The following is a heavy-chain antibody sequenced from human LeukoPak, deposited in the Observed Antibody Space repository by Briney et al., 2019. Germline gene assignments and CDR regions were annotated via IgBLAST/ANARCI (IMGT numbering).Heavy chain of an antibody. D-gene: IGHD3-22*01. CDR2: INHSGST. V-gene: IGHV4-34*01. CDR1: GGSFSGYY. J-gene: IGHJ4*02. Sequence: SETLSLTCAVYGGSFSGYYWSWIRQPPGKGLEWIGEINHSGSTNYNPSLKSRVTISVDTSKNQFSLKLSSVTAADTAVYYCATRTGEYYYDSSGYYYNFDYWGQGTLVTVSS. CDR3: ATRTGEYYYDSSGYYYNFDY.